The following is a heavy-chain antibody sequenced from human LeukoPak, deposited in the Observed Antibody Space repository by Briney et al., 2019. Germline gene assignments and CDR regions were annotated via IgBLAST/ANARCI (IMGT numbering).Heavy chain of an antibody. D-gene: IGHD2-2*01. CDR2: ISGSGGTT. J-gene: IGHJ4*02. V-gene: IGHV3-23*01. Sequence: GGSLRLSCAASGFTFTSYGMIWVRQAPGKGLEWGSGISGSGGTTYYADSVKGRFTTSRDNSKNNLYLQMNSLRAEDTAIYYCAKGGPNILTAVSGDYWGQGTLVTVSS. CDR3: AKGGPNILTAVSGDY. CDR1: GFTFTSYG.